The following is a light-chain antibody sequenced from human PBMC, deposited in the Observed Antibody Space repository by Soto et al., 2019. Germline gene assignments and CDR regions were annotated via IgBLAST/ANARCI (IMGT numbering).Light chain of an antibody. CDR3: SSYTITSTTV. CDR1: SSDIGGYNF. V-gene: IGLV2-14*01. Sequence: QSALTQPRSVSGSPGQSITISCTGSSSDIGGYNFVSWYRQYPGKAPKLLIYEVGNRPSGVSNRFSASKSGNTASLTISGLQAEDEADYYCSSYTITSTTVFGTGTKVTVL. J-gene: IGLJ1*01. CDR2: EVG.